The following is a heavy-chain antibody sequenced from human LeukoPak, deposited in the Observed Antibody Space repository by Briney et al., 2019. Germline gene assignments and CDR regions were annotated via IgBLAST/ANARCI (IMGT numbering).Heavy chain of an antibody. J-gene: IGHJ4*02. CDR2: ITSSSSYI. Sequence: GGSLRLFCAASGFTFSSYSMNWVRQSPGEGLEGVSSITSSSSYIFYADSVKGRVTISRDNAKNSLYLQMNSLRAEDTAVYYCAREGGDREIDFDYWGQGTLVTVSS. CDR3: AREGGDREIDFDY. D-gene: IGHD3-16*01. CDR1: GFTFSSYS. V-gene: IGHV3-21*01.